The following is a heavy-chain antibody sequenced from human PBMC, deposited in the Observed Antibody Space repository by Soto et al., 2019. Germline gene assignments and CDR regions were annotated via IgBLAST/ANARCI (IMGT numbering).Heavy chain of an antibody. V-gene: IGHV3-21*01. CDR2: ISSTTNYI. CDR3: ARESEALNSNFEY. D-gene: IGHD1-1*01. J-gene: IGHJ4*02. CDR1: GFTFIRYI. Sequence: PGGSLRLSCASSGFTFIRYIMNFVRQAPGKGLEWVSSISSTTNYIYYADSMKGRLTVYRDNAKNSVYLDMNSLSAEDTAVYYCARESEALNSNFEYRGQGNMVNVS.